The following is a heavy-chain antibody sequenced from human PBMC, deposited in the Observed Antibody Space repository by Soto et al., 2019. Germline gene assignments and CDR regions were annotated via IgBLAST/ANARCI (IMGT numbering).Heavy chain of an antibody. J-gene: IGHJ2*01. CDR2: IIPIFGTA. Sequence: QVQLVQSGAEVKKPGSSVKVSCKASGGTFSSYSINWVRQAPGQGLEWMGGIIPIFGTANYAQKFQGRVTLTADESTSTAHMELSSLRNXXXAVYYCARPFQSWPGGWYFDLWGRGTLVTVSS. CDR3: ARPFQSWPGGWYFDL. CDR1: GGTFSSYS. D-gene: IGHD3-16*01. V-gene: IGHV1-69*01.